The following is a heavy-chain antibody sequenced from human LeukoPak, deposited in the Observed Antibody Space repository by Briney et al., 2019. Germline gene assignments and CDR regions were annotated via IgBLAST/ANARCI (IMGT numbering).Heavy chain of an antibody. V-gene: IGHV3-9*01. D-gene: IGHD6-19*01. CDR3: ARDVAVAGKPVFY. CDR2: ISWNSGSI. CDR1: GFTFDDYA. J-gene: IGHJ4*02. Sequence: GGSLRLSCAASGFTFDDYAMHWVRQAPGKGLEWVSGISWNSGSIGYADSVKGRFTISGDNAKNSLYLQMNSLRAEDTAVYYCARDVAVAGKPVFYWGQGTLVTVSS.